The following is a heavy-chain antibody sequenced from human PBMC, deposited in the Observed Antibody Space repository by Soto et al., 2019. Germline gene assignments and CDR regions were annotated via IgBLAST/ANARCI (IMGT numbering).Heavy chain of an antibody. Sequence: QMQLQASGPGLVKPSETLSLTCNVSGASVSHGYWSWIRQPPGKGLEWIGFMYFGGSFNYNPSLTSPATTSVETSTNHFSMTLTSVTASDTAVYYCARSYYDSTGFAVDPWGQGTLVTVSS. CDR2: MYFGGSF. V-gene: IGHV4-59*02. J-gene: IGHJ5*02. CDR1: GASVSHGY. D-gene: IGHD3-22*01. CDR3: ARSYYDSTGFAVDP.